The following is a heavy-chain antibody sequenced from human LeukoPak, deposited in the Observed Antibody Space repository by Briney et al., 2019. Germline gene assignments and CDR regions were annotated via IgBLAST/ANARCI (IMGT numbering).Heavy chain of an antibody. CDR2: INHSGST. CDR3: ARRGYSHGYLWGGFDY. V-gene: IGHV4-34*01. CDR1: GGSFSGYY. Sequence: PSETLSLTCAVYGGSFSGYYWSWIRQPPGKGLEWIGEINHSGSTNYNPSLKSRVTISVDTSKNQFSLKLSSVTAADTAVYYCARRGYSHGYLWGGFDYWGQGTLVTVSS. J-gene: IGHJ4*02. D-gene: IGHD5-18*01.